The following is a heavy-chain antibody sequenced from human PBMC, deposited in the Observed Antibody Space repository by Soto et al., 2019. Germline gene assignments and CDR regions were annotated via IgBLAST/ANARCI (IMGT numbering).Heavy chain of an antibody. CDR3: ARDDNSDYYDSSGYDY. Sequence: QSGGSLRLSCAASGFTFSSYSMNWVRQAPGKGLEWVSYISSSSSTIYYADSVKGRFTISRDNAKNSLYLQMNSLRDEDTAVYYCARDDNSDYYDSSGYDYWGQGTLVTVSS. CDR2: ISSSSSTI. V-gene: IGHV3-48*02. J-gene: IGHJ4*02. CDR1: GFTFSSYS. D-gene: IGHD3-22*01.